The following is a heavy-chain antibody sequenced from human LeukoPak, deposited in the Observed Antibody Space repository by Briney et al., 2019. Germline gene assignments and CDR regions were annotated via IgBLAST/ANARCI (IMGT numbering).Heavy chain of an antibody. J-gene: IGHJ4*02. CDR1: GFTFNSYA. V-gene: IGHV3-30*01. CDR2: ISYDGSNK. Sequence: PGRSLRLLCAASGFTFNSYAMRWGRPPPGKGLGGVDVISYDGSNKYYADSVKGRFTISRANSKPTLYLQMNSLRGEDTAVYQCATSYTIFGVVIESPSDYWGERTLVTVSS. D-gene: IGHD3-3*01. CDR3: ATSYTIFGVVIESPSDY.